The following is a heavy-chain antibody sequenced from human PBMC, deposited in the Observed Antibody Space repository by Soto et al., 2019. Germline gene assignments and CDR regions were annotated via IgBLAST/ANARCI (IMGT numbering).Heavy chain of an antibody. J-gene: IGHJ4*02. Sequence: ASVNVSCKSSGYTFTNYATHWVRQAPGQGLEWMGLIYPGNGNTIYSQNFQGRVTMTRDTSATTAYMELSGLTSEDTSIYYCASSAIVRAAIFGHGGQGTLLTVSS. V-gene: IGHV1-3*01. CDR2: IYPGNGNT. CDR1: GYTFTNYA. CDR3: ASSAIVRAAIFGH. D-gene: IGHD2-2*01.